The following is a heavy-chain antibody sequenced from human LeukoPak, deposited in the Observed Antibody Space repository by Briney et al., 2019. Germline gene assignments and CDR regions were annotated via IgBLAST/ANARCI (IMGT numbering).Heavy chain of an antibody. V-gene: IGHV1-8*01. CDR2: MNPNSGNT. CDR1: GYTFTSYA. CDR3: AREETGTYPY. J-gene: IGHJ4*02. Sequence: SVNVSCTASGYTFTSYAINWVRQATGQGLEWMGWMNPNSGNTGYAQTFKGRVTMTRNTSISTAYMELSSLRSEDTAGYYGAREETGTYPYWGQGTLVTVSS. D-gene: IGHD1-7*01.